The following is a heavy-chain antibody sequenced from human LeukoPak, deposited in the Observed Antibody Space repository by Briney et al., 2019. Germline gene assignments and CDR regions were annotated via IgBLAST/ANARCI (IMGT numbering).Heavy chain of an antibody. J-gene: IGHJ6*03. CDR1: GGSFSGYY. CDR2: INHSGST. CDR3: ARAGYCSGGSCYSDYYYYMDV. Sequence: SETLSLTCAVYGGSFSGYYWSWIRQPPGKGLEWIGEINHSGSTNYNPSLKSRVTISVDTSKNQFSLKLSSVTAADTAVYYCARAGYCSGGSCYSDYYYYMDVWGKGTTVIVSS. D-gene: IGHD2-15*01. V-gene: IGHV4-34*01.